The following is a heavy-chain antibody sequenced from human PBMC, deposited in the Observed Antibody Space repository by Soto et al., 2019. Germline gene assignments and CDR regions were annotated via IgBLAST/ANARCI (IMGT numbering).Heavy chain of an antibody. D-gene: IGHD3-22*01. CDR3: ARDSDDSSGYYLLGVYDFYY. Sequence: PGGPLRLSCAASGLTFSSYSMNWLRQAPGKGLEWVSYISSSSSTIYYADSVKGRFTISRDNAKNSLYLQMNSLRAEDTAVYYCARDSDDSSGYYLLGVYDFYYLGQGALVPVSS. J-gene: IGHJ4*02. CDR1: GLTFSSYS. CDR2: ISSSSSTI. V-gene: IGHV3-48*01.